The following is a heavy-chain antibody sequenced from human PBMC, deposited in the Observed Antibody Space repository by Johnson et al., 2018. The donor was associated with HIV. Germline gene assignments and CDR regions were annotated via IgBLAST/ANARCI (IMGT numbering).Heavy chain of an antibody. V-gene: IGHV3-33*06. CDR3: AKGPLGRLREGAFDI. CDR2: IWYDGSNK. J-gene: IGHJ3*02. D-gene: IGHD7-27*01. CDR1: GFTFSSYG. Sequence: QVQLVESGGGVVQPGRSLRLSCAASGFTFSSYGMHWVRQAPGKGLEWVAVIWYDGSNKYYADSVKGRFTISRENSKNTLYLQMNSLRAEDTAVYYCAKGPLGRLREGAFDIWGQGTMVTVSS.